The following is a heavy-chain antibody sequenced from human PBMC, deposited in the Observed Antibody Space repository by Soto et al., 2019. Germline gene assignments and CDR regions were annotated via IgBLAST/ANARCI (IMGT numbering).Heavy chain of an antibody. CDR1: GVTFSSYV. CDR2: ISYDGSNK. J-gene: IGHJ6*02. D-gene: IGHD1-20*01. CDR3: AKERYRRVGITGTYSYSYGMDV. Sequence: PGGALRLSCAASGVTFSSYVMHCVRQAPGKGLEWLAVISYDGSNKYYADSVKGRLTTSIDNHKNTLYLQMNSLRAEDTAVYYCAKERYRRVGITGTYSYSYGMDVWGQAPTVTVSS. V-gene: IGHV3-30*18.